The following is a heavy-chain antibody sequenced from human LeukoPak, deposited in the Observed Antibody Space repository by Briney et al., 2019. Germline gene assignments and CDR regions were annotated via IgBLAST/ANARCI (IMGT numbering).Heavy chain of an antibody. D-gene: IGHD3-16*02. Sequence: PSETLSLTCAVYGGSFSGYYWSWIRQPPGKGLEWIGEINHSGSTNYNPSLKSRVTISIDSSKKQFSLELNSVIAADTAVYYCARGGLRLGELSLYGAFDIWGQGTMVTVSS. CDR1: GGSFSGYY. V-gene: IGHV4-34*01. J-gene: IGHJ3*02. CDR2: INHSGST. CDR3: ARGGLRLGELSLYGAFDI.